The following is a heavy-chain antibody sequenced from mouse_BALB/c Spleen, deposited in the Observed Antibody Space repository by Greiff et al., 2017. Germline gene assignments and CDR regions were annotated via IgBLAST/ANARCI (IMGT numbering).Heavy chain of an antibody. D-gene: IGHD2-1*01. CDR3: ARRYGNYGWYFDV. CDR1: GYAFTSYN. V-gene: IGHV1S135*01. CDR2: IDPYNGGT. Sequence: EVKLVESGPELVKPGASVKVSCKASGYAFTSYNMYWVKQSHGKSLEWIGYIDPYNGGTSYNQKFKGKATLTVDKSSSTAYMHLNSLTSEDSAVYYCARRYGNYGWYFDVWGAGTTVTVSS. J-gene: IGHJ1*01.